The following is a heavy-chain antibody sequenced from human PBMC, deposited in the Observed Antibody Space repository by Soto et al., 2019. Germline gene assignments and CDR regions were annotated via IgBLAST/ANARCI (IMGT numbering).Heavy chain of an antibody. Sequence: GGSLRLSCAASGFTFSSYAMSWVRQAPGKGLEWVSGISWNSGSIGYADSVKGRFTISRDNAKNSLYLQMNSLRAEGTALYYCAKDRVPAAIGYYYGMDVWGQGTTVTVSS. V-gene: IGHV3-9*01. CDR3: AKDRVPAAIGYYYGMDV. CDR2: ISWNSGSI. CDR1: GFTFSSYA. J-gene: IGHJ6*02. D-gene: IGHD2-2*02.